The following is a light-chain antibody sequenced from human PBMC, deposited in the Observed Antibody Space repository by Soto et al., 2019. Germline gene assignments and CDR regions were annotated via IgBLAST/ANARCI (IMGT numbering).Light chain of an antibody. CDR2: DVS. V-gene: IGLV2-14*01. J-gene: IGLJ2*01. CDR1: SSDVGGYNY. Sequence: QSALTQPASVSGSPGQSITISCTGTSSDVGGYNYVSWYQQHPGKAPKLMIYDVSNRPSGVSNRFSGSKSGNTASLTISGLQAEDVADYDCSSYTSSSTVVFGGGTKLTVL. CDR3: SSYTSSSTVV.